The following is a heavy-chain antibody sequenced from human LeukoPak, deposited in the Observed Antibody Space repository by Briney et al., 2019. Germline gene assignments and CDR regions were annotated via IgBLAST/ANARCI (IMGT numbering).Heavy chain of an antibody. V-gene: IGHV5-51*01. CDR1: GYSFTSYW. CDR3: ASGSEYYDILTGYYNEYFHH. CDR2: IYPGDSVT. D-gene: IGHD3-9*01. Sequence: GESLKISCKGSGYSFTSYWNGWVRQMPGKGLEWMGIIYPGDSVTRYSPSFQGQVTISAGKSISTAYLQWSSLKASDTAMYYCASGSEYYDILTGYYNEYFHHWGQGTLVTVSS. J-gene: IGHJ1*01.